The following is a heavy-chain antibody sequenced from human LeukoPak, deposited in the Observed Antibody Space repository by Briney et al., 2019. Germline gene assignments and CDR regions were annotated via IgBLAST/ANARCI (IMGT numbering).Heavy chain of an antibody. V-gene: IGHV1-18*01. CDR3: ASLGSPPILDDSSGYYGN. CDR1: GYTFTSYG. CDR2: ISAYNGNT. Sequence: ASVKVSCKASGYTFTSYGISWVRQAPGQGLEWMGWISAYNGNTNYAQKLQGRVTMTTDTSTSTAYMELRSLRSDDTAVYYCASLGSPPILDDSSGYYGNWCQGTLVTVSS. J-gene: IGHJ4*02. D-gene: IGHD3-22*01.